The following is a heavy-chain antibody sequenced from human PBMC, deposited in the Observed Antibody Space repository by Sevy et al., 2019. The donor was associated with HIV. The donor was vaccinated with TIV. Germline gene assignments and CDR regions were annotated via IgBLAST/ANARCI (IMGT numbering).Heavy chain of an antibody. CDR2: FSFGCGRI. Sequence: GGSLRLSCEASGFTFSKYSMSWVRQAPGKGLEWVSTFSFGCGRINYADSVKGRFTISRDDSKNTLYLQMNSLRAEDTAVYYCAREGYTKPHDYWGQGTPVTVSS. D-gene: IGHD1-1*01. J-gene: IGHJ4*02. CDR3: AREGYTKPHDY. V-gene: IGHV3-23*01. CDR1: GFTFSKYS.